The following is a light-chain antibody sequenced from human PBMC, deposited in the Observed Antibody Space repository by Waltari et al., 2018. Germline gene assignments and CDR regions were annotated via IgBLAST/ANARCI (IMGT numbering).Light chain of an antibody. Sequence: DIQMTQSPSTLSASVGDRVTITCRASQSITARLAWYQQEPGKAPNPLVYEAASLESGVPSRFSGSGSGTEFTLTISSLQPDEFATYYCQQYNGYPYTFGQGSKLEI. CDR3: QQYNGYPYT. CDR1: QSITAR. CDR2: EAA. J-gene: IGKJ2*01. V-gene: IGKV1-5*03.